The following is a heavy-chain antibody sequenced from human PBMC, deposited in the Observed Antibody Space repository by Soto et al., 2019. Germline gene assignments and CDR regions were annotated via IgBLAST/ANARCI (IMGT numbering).Heavy chain of an antibody. J-gene: IGHJ3*02. D-gene: IGHD3-22*01. V-gene: IGHV4-61*01. CDR2: IHYSGSS. CDR1: GDSVSSGSYY. CDR3: ARDRYFYDSSGSPTGAFDI. Sequence: SETLSLTCTVSGDSVSSGSYYWSWIRQPPGKGLEWIGYIHYSGSSNYSPSLKSRVTISVDTSKNQFSLKLSSVTAADAAVYYCARDRYFYDSSGSPTGAFDIWGQGTVVTVSS.